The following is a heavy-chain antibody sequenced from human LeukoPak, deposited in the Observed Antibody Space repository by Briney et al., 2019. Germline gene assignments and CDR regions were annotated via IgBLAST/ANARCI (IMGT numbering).Heavy chain of an antibody. Sequence: PSQTLSLTCAVSGGSISSGGYSWSWIRQPPGKGLEWIGYIYHSGSTYYNPSLKSRVTISVDRSKNQFSLKLSSVTAADTAVYYCARSTPGNEDWFDPWGQGTLVTVSS. D-gene: IGHD2-8*01. J-gene: IGHJ5*02. V-gene: IGHV4-30-2*01. CDR2: IYHSGST. CDR1: GGSISSGGYS. CDR3: ARSTPGNEDWFDP.